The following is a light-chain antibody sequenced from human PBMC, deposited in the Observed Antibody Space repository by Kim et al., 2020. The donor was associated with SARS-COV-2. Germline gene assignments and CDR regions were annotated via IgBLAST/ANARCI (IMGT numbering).Light chain of an antibody. J-gene: IGKJ2*01. V-gene: IGKV1-39*01. CDR2: ETS. Sequence: SASVGDRVTITCRASQTISSYLNWYQQKPGKPPKLLIYETSSLHSGVSSRFSGSESGTDFNLTISSLQPEDFATYYCQQTYSTPHTFGQGTKLEI. CDR3: QQTYSTPHT. CDR1: QTISSY.